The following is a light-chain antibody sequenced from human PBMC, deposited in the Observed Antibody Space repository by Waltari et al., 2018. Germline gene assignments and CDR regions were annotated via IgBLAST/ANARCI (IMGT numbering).Light chain of an antibody. CDR2: WAS. CDR1: QSVLYSSNNKNY. Sequence: DIVMTQSPDSLAVSLGERATINCKSSQSVLYSSNNKNYLAWYQQKPGQPPKRLIYWASTRESGVPDRFSGSGSGTDFTLTISILQAEDVAVYYCQQYYSTPPTFGQGTKVEIK. CDR3: QQYYSTPPT. J-gene: IGKJ1*01. V-gene: IGKV4-1*01.